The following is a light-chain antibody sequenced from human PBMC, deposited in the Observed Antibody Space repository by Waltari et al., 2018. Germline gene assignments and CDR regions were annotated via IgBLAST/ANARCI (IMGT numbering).Light chain of an antibody. CDR3: SSYASSITPNWV. J-gene: IGLJ3*02. Sequence: QSALPQPASVSGSPAQSITISCTGTSSDIGGYNYVSWNQQHPGTAPKLMIYDVNKRPSWVSSRFSDSKSGNAASLTISGLQAEDEADYYCSSYASSITPNWVFGGGTKLTVL. V-gene: IGLV2-14*01. CDR1: SSDIGGYNY. CDR2: DVN.